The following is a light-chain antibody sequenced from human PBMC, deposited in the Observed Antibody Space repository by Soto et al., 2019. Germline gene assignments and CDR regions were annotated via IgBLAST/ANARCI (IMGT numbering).Light chain of an antibody. CDR3: QQYHLSPLT. V-gene: IGKV3-20*01. CDR2: GVF. Sequence: EIVLTQSPGTLSVAPGETARLSCRTREPIINNFVAWYQQRPGQVPKLLLYGVFTRVSGLPDRFRGSGYGTEFTLTIARVEPEDFAVYFCQQYHLSPLTFGGGTQVQMK. CDR1: EPIINNF. J-gene: IGKJ4*01.